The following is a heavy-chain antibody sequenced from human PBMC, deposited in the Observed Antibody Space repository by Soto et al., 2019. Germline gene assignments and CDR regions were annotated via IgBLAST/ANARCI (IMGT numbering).Heavy chain of an antibody. CDR2: TYYRSKWNT. Sequence: SQTLSLTCAISGDNVSINSAAWNLIRQSPSRGLEWLGRTYYRSKWNTDYAVSVNSRITISPDTSKNQFSLQLKSVTPEDTGVYYCARDYYESGGYFDCWGQGNLVTVSS. V-gene: IGHV6-1*01. CDR1: GDNVSINSAA. J-gene: IGHJ4*02. D-gene: IGHD3-22*01. CDR3: ARDYYESGGYFDC.